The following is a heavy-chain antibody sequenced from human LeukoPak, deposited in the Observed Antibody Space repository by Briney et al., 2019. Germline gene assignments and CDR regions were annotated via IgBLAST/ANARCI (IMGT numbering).Heavy chain of an antibody. CDR3: ARDGHKYSSSSTIGFDP. V-gene: IGHV1-18*01. Sequence: ASVTLSFTASGYTFTIYGISWVRQAPGQGLERLGWISAYNGNTNYEQKLQGRVTITTDTSTRTVYMKLRILRSDDTAVYYWARDGHKYSSSSTIGFDPWGQGTLVTVSS. J-gene: IGHJ5*02. CDR1: GYTFTIYG. CDR2: ISAYNGNT. D-gene: IGHD3-9*01.